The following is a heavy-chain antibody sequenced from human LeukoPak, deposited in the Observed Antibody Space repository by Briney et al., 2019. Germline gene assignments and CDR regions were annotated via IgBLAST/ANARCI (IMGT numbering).Heavy chain of an antibody. J-gene: IGHJ4*02. CDR1: GFTFSSYA. CDR2: ISGSGGST. Sequence: GASLRLSCAASGFTFSSYAMSWVRQAPGRGLEWVSAISGSGGSTYYADSVKGRFTISRDNSKNTLYLQMNSLRAEDTAVYYCVSPKYSSAWFFDYWGQGTLVTVSS. CDR3: VSPKYSSAWFFDY. V-gene: IGHV3-23*01. D-gene: IGHD6-19*01.